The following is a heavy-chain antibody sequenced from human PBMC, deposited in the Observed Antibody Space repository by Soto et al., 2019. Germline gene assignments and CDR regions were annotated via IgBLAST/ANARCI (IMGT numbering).Heavy chain of an antibody. V-gene: IGHV1-18*01. J-gene: IGHJ3*02. D-gene: IGHD1-26*01. CDR1: GYTFTSFG. Sequence: QVQLVQSGAEVKKPGASVKVSCKASGYTFTSFGISWVRQAPGQGLEWMGWNSAYNGNTNYAENLQGRVTITTDTPTSTAYIELRSLRSDDTTVYYCARDHRGGTDAFDIWGQGTMVTVSS. CDR3: ARDHRGGTDAFDI. CDR2: NSAYNGNT.